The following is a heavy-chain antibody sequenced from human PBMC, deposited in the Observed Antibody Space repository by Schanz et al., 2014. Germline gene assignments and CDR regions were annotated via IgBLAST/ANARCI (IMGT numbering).Heavy chain of an antibody. CDR3: ARDGVDAAAEGNY. CDR1: GYTFTSDS. D-gene: IGHD6-13*01. J-gene: IGHJ4*02. Sequence: VQLVQSGAEVKKPGASLKVSCKASGYTFTSDSMHWVRQAPGQGLEWMGMINPSGGSTTYAQKFQGRVTMTRDTSTSTVYMELSSLRSEDTAVYYCARDGVDAAAEGNYWGQGTLVTVSS. V-gene: IGHV1-46*03. CDR2: INPSGGST.